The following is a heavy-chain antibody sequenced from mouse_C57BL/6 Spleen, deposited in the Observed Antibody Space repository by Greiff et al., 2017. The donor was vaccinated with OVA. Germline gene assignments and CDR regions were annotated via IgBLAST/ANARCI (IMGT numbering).Heavy chain of an antibody. V-gene: IGHV1-42*01. CDR3: ARWGSGYVGAMDY. CDR2: INPSTGGT. D-gene: IGHD3-2*02. J-gene: IGHJ4*01. CDR1: GYSFTGYY. Sequence: VQLKQSGPELVKPGASVKISCKASGYSFTGYYMNWVKQSPEKSLEWIGEINPSTGGTTYNQKFKAKATLTVDKSSSTAYMQLKSLTSEDSAVYYWARWGSGYVGAMDYWGQGTSVTVSS.